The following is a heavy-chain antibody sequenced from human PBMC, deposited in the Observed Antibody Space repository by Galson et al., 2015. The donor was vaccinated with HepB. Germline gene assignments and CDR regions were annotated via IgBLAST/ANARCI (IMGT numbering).Heavy chain of an antibody. CDR1: GFTFSDYY. V-gene: IGHV3-11*05. CDR3: ARVGTTVTTYYYYGMDV. Sequence: SLRLSCAASGFTFSDYYMSWIRQAPGKGLEWVSYISSSSSYTNYADSVKGRFTISRDNAKNSLYLQMNSLRAEDTAVYYCARVGTTVTTYYYYGMDVWGQGTTVTVSS. J-gene: IGHJ6*02. D-gene: IGHD4-17*01. CDR2: ISSSSSYT.